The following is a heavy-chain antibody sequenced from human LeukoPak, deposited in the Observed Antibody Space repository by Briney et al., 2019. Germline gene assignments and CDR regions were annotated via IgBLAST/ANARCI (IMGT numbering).Heavy chain of an antibody. J-gene: IGHJ4*02. V-gene: IGHV3-48*02. D-gene: IGHD4-11*01. Sequence: GGSLRLSCAASGFIFNDYRMNWVRQAPGKGLEWISYIGIDSGKTKYADSVKGRFTISGDNAKGSLYLQMNSLRDEDTAVYYCARDHNYAFDNWGQGTLVTVSS. CDR1: GFIFNDYR. CDR2: IGIDSGKT. CDR3: ARDHNYAFDN.